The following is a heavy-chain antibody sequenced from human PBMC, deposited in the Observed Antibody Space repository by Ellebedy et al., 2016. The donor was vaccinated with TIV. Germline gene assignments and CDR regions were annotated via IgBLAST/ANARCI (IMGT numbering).Heavy chain of an antibody. Sequence: AASVKVSCKASGYTFTNFDINWVRQATGQGLEWMGWMNPNSGDTGYAQKFQGRVTITRDTSINTAYMELSSLRSEDTAVYYCARNPAHTGYFDPWGQGTLVTVSP. CDR2: MNPNSGDT. CDR1: GYTFTNFD. J-gene: IGHJ5*02. CDR3: ARNPAHTGYFDP. D-gene: IGHD3-9*01. V-gene: IGHV1-8*03.